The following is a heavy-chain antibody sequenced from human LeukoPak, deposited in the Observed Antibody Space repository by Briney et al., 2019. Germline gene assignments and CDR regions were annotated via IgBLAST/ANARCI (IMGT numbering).Heavy chain of an antibody. CDR1: GGSFSGYY. J-gene: IGHJ4*02. CDR3: ARVVRYFDHFDY. D-gene: IGHD3-9*01. V-gene: IGHV3-20*04. CDR2: INWNGGST. Sequence: PSETLSLTCAVYGGSFSGYYWSWVRQAPGKGLEWVSGINWNGGSTGYADSVKGRFTISRDNAKNSLYLQMNSLRAEDTALYYCARVVRYFDHFDYWGQGTLVTVSS.